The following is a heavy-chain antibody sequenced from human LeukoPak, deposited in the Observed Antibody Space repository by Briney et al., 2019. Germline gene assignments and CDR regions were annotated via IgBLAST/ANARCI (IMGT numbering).Heavy chain of an antibody. Sequence: PGGSLRLSCAASGFSFWSFAMSWVRQAPGKGLEWVSIISGTGGTTDYADSVKGRFTISRDNSKNTLYLQMNSLRAEDTAVYYCAREVGDSRINDAVYFDYWGQGTLVTVSS. J-gene: IGHJ4*02. CDR2: ISGTGGTT. D-gene: IGHD3-10*01. CDR3: AREVGDSRINDAVYFDY. CDR1: GFSFWSFA. V-gene: IGHV3-23*01.